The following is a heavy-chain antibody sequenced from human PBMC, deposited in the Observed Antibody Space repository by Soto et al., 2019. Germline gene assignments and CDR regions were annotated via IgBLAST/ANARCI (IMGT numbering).Heavy chain of an antibody. CDR3: ARDPLHYDILTGYYQGGAFDI. Sequence: SVKVSCQACGGTFSSYAISWVRQAPGQGLEWMGGIIPIFGTANYAQKFQGRVTITADESTSTAYMELSSLRSEDTAVYYCARDPLHYDILTGYYQGGAFDIWG. CDR2: IIPIFGTA. V-gene: IGHV1-69*13. CDR1: GGTFSSYA. D-gene: IGHD3-9*01. J-gene: IGHJ3*02.